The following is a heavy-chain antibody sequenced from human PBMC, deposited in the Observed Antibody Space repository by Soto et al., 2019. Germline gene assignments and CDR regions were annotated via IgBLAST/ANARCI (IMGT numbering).Heavy chain of an antibody. J-gene: IGHJ4*02. CDR2: IRSKAYGGTT. D-gene: IGHD3-3*01. V-gene: IGHV3-49*03. Sequence: GGSLRLSCTASGFTFGDYAMSWFRQAPGKGLEWVGFIRSKAYGGTTEYAASVKGRFTISRDDSKSIAYLQMNSLKTEDTAVYYCTRVSRVTYYDFWSGYYIGSGFDYWGQGTLVTV. CDR3: TRVSRVTYYDFWSGYYIGSGFDY. CDR1: GFTFGDYA.